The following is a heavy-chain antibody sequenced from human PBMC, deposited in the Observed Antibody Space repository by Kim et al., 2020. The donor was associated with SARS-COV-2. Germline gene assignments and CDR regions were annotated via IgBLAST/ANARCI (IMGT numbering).Heavy chain of an antibody. V-gene: IGHV3-74*01. Sequence: GGSLRLSCAASGFIFNTYWMHWVRQAPGMGLVWVSRINSDGSSTNYADSVKGRFTISRDNAKNTLYLEMNSLRAEDTAIYYCARDLNTYGFGNFDYWGQG. CDR3: ARDLNTYGFGNFDY. J-gene: IGHJ4*02. D-gene: IGHD5-18*01. CDR1: GFIFNTYW. CDR2: INSDGSST.